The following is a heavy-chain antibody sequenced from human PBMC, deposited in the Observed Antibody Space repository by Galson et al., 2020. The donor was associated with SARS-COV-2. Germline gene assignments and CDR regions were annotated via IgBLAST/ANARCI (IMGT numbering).Heavy chain of an antibody. Sequence: ETSETLSLTCAVSIGSMTSHYWSWIRQAPGKGLEWIGYISYDGRTTYNPSLKSRVTISIDTSKNQFSLRLTSVTAADTALYYCAKLAEGRRSSEDYWGQGTLVTVSS. CDR2: ISYDGRT. CDR3: AKLAEGRRSSEDY. D-gene: IGHD1-26*01. V-gene: IGHV4-59*08. CDR1: IGSMTSHY. J-gene: IGHJ4*02.